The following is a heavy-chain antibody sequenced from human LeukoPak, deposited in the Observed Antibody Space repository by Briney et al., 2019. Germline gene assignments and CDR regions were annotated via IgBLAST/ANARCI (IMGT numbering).Heavy chain of an antibody. CDR3: AREGIIYDSSGQDAFDI. Sequence: WASVKVSCKASGYTFTGYYMHWVRQAPGQGLEWMGWINPNSGGTNYAQKFQGRVTMTRDTSISTAYMELSRLRSDDTAVYYCAREGIIYDSSGQDAFDIWGQGTMVTVSS. CDR2: INPNSGGT. J-gene: IGHJ3*02. V-gene: IGHV1-2*02. D-gene: IGHD3-22*01. CDR1: GYTFTGYY.